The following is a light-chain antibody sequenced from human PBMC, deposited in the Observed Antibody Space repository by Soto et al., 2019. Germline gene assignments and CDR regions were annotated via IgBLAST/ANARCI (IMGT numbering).Light chain of an antibody. CDR1: QSVNGNY. CDR3: QQYGSSFRYT. J-gene: IGKJ2*01. V-gene: IGKV3-20*01. Sequence: EIVLTQSPGTLSLSPGERATLSCRASQSVNGNYLTWYQQKPGQAPRLLVYGASTRATGTPDRFSGSGSGPVFTLTISSLEPEDFAVYYCQQYGSSFRYTFGQGTKLEIK. CDR2: GAS.